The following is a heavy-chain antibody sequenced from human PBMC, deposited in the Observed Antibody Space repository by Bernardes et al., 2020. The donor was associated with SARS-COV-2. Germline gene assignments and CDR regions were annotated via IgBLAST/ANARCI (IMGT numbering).Heavy chain of an antibody. J-gene: IGHJ5*02. CDR1: LFSFSPSGVG. V-gene: IGHV2-5*02. CDR2: IYWDDDR. D-gene: IGHD6-13*01. CDR3: AHRRPSTWEGDWFDP. Sequence: SGNTLTKPTLTLTLTCPFSLFSFSPSGVGVGWIRQPPGKALEWLARIYWDDDRRYSPSLKSRLTITKDTSKNQVVLTMTNMDPVDTATYYCAHRRPSTWEGDWFDPWGQGTLVTVSS.